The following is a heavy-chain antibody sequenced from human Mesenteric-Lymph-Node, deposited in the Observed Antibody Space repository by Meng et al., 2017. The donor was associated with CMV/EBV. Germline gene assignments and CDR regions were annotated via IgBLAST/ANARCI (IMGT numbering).Heavy chain of an antibody. D-gene: IGHD1-26*01. V-gene: IGHV3-7*01. J-gene: IGHJ3*02. Sequence: GGSLRLSCAASGFTFSTSWMTWVRQNPGQGLEWVANIKHDGTEKNYVDSVKGRFTIFRDNAKNSLYLQMSSLRAEDTAVYYCVKAWRMGGPLSAFDIWGQGTMVTVSS. CDR3: VKAWRMGGPLSAFDI. CDR2: IKHDGTEK. CDR1: GFTFSTSW.